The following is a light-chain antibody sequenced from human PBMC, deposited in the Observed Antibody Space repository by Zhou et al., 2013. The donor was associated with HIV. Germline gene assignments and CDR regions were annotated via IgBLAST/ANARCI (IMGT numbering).Light chain of an antibody. V-gene: IGKV3D-20*01. CDR1: QSVSSSY. CDR3: QQYDTWPS. Sequence: EIVLTQSPATLSLSPGERATLSCGASQSVSSSYLAWYQQKPGQAPSLLIYDSSSRATGVPARFSGSGSGRDFTLTISGLQPEDFALYYCQQYDTWPSFGQGTKLQIK. CDR2: DSS. J-gene: IGKJ2*01.